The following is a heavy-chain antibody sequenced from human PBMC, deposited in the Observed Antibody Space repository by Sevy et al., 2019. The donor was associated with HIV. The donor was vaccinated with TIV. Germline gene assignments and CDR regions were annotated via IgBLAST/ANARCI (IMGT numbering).Heavy chain of an antibody. D-gene: IGHD3-10*01. Sequence: GGSLRLSCAASGFTFSTYTMNWVRQAPGKGPEWVSSISSSNYIYYADSVKGRFTISSDNAKKSLFLQMNSLRAEDTAVYYCARPYGSGSWEAFDIWGHGTMVTVSS. J-gene: IGHJ3*02. CDR3: ARPYGSGSWEAFDI. CDR2: ISSSNYI. CDR1: GFTFSTYT. V-gene: IGHV3-21*01.